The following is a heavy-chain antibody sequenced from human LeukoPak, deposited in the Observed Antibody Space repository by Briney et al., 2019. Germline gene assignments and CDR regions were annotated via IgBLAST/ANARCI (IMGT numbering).Heavy chain of an antibody. CDR2: ISYDGSNK. CDR3: AREDWDGNPFQH. D-gene: IGHD4-23*01. CDR1: GFTFSSYA. Sequence: PGGSLRLSCAASGFTFSSYAMHWVRQAPGKGLEWEAVISYDGSNKYYADSVKGRFTISRDNSKNTLYLQMNSLRAEDTAVYYCAREDWDGNPFQHWGQGTLVTVSS. J-gene: IGHJ1*01. V-gene: IGHV3-30*04.